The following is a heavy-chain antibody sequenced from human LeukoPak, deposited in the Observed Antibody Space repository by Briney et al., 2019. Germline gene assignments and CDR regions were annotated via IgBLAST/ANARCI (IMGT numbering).Heavy chain of an antibody. CDR3: ARCNKDPTAGYYYMDV. V-gene: IGHV4-34*01. Sequence: SETLSLTCAVYGGSFSGYYWSWIRQPPGKGLEWIGEINHSGSTNYNPSLKGRVTISVDTSKNQFSLKLSSVTAADTAVYYCARCNKDPTAGYYYMDVWGKGTTVTVSS. J-gene: IGHJ6*03. D-gene: IGHD1/OR15-1a*01. CDR2: INHSGST. CDR1: GGSFSGYY.